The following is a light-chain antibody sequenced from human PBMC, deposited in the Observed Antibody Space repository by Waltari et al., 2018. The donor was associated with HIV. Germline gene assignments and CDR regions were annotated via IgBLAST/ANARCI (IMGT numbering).Light chain of an antibody. J-gene: IGLJ2*01. CDR2: SLR. V-gene: IGLV3-21*02. CDR1: GVANND. Sequence: SYVVTQPASVSVAPGQTARITGVGDGVANNDVHWYQQSPGQAPMLVRSSLRDRPSGIPVRFSGSFFGTTTTATLTISRVEVGDEADYYCQLWNSRNDPAVVFGGGTKLTVL. CDR3: QLWNSRNDPAVV.